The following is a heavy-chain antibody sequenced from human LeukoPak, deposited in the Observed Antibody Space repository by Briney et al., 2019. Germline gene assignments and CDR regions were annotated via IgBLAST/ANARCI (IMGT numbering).Heavy chain of an antibody. V-gene: IGHV4-39*07. J-gene: IGHJ5*02. CDR3: ARDLSQWLQGWFDP. Sequence: SETLSLTCTVSGGSISSSSYYWGWIRQPPGKGLEWIGSIYYSGSTYYNPSLKSRVTISVDTSKNQFSLKLSSVTAVDTAVYYCARDLSQWLQGWFDPWGQGTLVTVSS. CDR1: GGSISSSSYY. D-gene: IGHD6-19*01. CDR2: IYYSGST.